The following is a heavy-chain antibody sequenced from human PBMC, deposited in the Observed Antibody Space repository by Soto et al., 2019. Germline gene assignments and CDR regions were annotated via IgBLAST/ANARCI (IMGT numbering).Heavy chain of an antibody. D-gene: IGHD3-3*01. CDR2: ISGSGANT. Sequence: GGSLRLSCAAAGFTFSDYAMNWVRQAPGKGLEWVSAISGSGANTYYADSVKGRFTISRDNSKNMLYLQMNSLRDEDTAVYYCANGRFLEWLLPDNWFDPWGQGTLVTVSS. V-gene: IGHV3-23*01. CDR1: GFTFSDYA. CDR3: ANGRFLEWLLPDNWFDP. J-gene: IGHJ5*02.